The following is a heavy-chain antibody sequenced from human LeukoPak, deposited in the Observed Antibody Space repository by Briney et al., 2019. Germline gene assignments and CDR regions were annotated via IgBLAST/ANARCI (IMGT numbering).Heavy chain of an antibody. CDR1: GFTFGTYG. Sequence: PGGSLRLSCEASGFTFGTYGTTWVRQAPGKGLEWVSGITGSSTWTYYGDSVRGRFTISRDNSKNALHLQMNNLTADDTAIYYCARELVSLGTGYFDLWGRGTLVTVSS. CDR3: ARELVSLGTGYFDL. D-gene: IGHD7-27*01. J-gene: IGHJ2*01. CDR2: ITGSSTWT. V-gene: IGHV3-23*01.